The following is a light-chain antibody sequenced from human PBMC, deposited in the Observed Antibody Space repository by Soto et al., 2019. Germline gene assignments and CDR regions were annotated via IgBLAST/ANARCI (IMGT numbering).Light chain of an antibody. CDR3: TSFTSASTYV. J-gene: IGLJ1*01. CDR1: SSDIGGHNS. V-gene: IGLV2-14*01. Sequence: QFVLTQPASVSGSPGQSIAISCTGTSSDIGGHNSVSWYQQHPGKAPKLMIYNVSNRPSGVSNRFSGSKSGNTASLTISGLLAEDEADYYCTSFTSASTYVFGAGTKVTVL. CDR2: NVS.